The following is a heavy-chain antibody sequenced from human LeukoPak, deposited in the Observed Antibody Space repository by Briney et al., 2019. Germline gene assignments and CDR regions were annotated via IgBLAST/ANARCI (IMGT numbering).Heavy chain of an antibody. D-gene: IGHD3-22*01. V-gene: IGHV1-18*01. CDR1: GYTFTSYG. CDR2: ISAYNGNT. CDR3: ARVRSRRGIVVVITSAWFDP. J-gene: IGHJ5*02. Sequence: ASVKVSCKASGYTFTSYGISWVRRAPGQGLEWMGWISAYNGNTNYAQKLQGRVTMTTDTSTSTAYMELRSLRSDDTAVYYCARVRSRRGIVVVITSAWFDPWGQGTLVTVSS.